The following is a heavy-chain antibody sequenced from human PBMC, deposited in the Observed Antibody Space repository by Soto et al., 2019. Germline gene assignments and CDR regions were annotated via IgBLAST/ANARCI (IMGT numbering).Heavy chain of an antibody. CDR1: GFTFSGSA. J-gene: IGHJ4*02. CDR3: ARARRGSAVIGHFDH. D-gene: IGHD3-22*01. CDR2: ISSSSFSI. Sequence: EVQLVESGGGLVQPGGSLKLSCAASGFTFSGSAMHWVRQAPGKGLEWISHISSSSFSIYYADSVKGRVTISRDNARNSLFLQMNSLRDEDTAVYFCARARRGSAVIGHFDHWGQGTLVTVSS. V-gene: IGHV3-48*02.